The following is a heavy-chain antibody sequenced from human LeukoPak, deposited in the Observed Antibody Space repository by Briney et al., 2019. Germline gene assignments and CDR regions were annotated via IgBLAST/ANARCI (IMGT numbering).Heavy chain of an antibody. J-gene: IGHJ4*02. D-gene: IGHD6-13*01. CDR1: GFTFSSYA. CDR3: AKKRIAAAGKNDFDY. Sequence: GGSLRLSCAASGFTFSSYAVSWVRQAPGKGLEWVSLISGSASLTYYADSVKGRFTISRDNSKNTVYLQMNSLRVEDTAVYHCAKKRIAAAGKNDFDYWGQGTLVTVPS. CDR2: ISGSASLT. V-gene: IGHV3-23*01.